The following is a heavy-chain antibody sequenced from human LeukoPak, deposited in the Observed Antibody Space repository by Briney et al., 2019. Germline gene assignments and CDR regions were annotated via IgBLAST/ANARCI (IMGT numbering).Heavy chain of an antibody. D-gene: IGHD6-19*01. V-gene: IGHV3-7*03. CDR1: GFTFSSYW. CDR2: IKQDGSEK. CDR3: AKTLTAPGSSGWYDY. Sequence: GGSPRLSCAASGFTFSSYWMSWVRQAPGKGLEWVANIKQDGSEKYYVDSVKGRFTISRDNAKNSLYLQMNSLRAEDTAVYYCAKTLTAPGSSGWYDYWGQGTLVTVSS. J-gene: IGHJ4*02.